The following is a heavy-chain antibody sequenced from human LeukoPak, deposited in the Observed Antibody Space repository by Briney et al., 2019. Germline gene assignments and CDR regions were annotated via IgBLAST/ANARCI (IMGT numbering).Heavy chain of an antibody. CDR2: INPSGGST. Sequence: GASVKVSCKASGYTFTSYYMHWVRQAPGQGLEWMGIINPSGGSTSYAQKFQGRVTMTRDTSISTAYMEMRRLRSDDTAVYYCARLGYSSGSDYWGQGTLVTVSS. CDR1: GYTFTSYY. D-gene: IGHD6-19*01. J-gene: IGHJ4*02. V-gene: IGHV1-46*01. CDR3: ARLGYSSGSDY.